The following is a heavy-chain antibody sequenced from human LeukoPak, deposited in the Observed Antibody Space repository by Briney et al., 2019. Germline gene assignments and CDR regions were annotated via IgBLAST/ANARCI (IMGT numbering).Heavy chain of an antibody. CDR1: GFTFSSYT. J-gene: IGHJ4*02. CDR3: ARDFAVAGLDY. D-gene: IGHD6-19*01. V-gene: IGHV3-48*01. CDR2: ISSSSGTI. Sequence: SGGSLRLSCAASGFTFSSYTMNWVRQAPGKGLEWVSYISSSSGTIYYADSVKGRFTISRDNAKNSLYLQMNSLRAEDTAVYYCARDFAVAGLDYWAREPWSPSPQ.